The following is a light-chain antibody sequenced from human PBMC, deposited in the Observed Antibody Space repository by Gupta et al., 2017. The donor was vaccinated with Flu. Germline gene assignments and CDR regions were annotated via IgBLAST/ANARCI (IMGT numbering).Light chain of an antibody. V-gene: IGKV1-5*03. CDR1: QSIDNM. J-gene: IGKJ2*01. CDR3: QQFSTYSGT. CDR2: RAS. Sequence: DIQMTQSPSTLSASIGDRVTITRRASQSIDNMLAWYQKKPGKAPNLLLCRASTLESGVPSRFSGSGSGTEFTRTITSLQPDDVATYYCQQFSTYSGTFGQETKLEI.